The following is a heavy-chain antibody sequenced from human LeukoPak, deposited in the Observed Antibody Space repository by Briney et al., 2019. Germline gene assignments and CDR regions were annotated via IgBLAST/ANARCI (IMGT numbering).Heavy chain of an antibody. J-gene: IGHJ4*02. V-gene: IGHV3-7*01. CDR3: AKDQVANYYDSSGYYSSGDY. CDR2: IKQDGSEK. CDR1: GFTFSSYW. Sequence: PGGSLRLSCAASGFTFSSYWMSWVRQAPGKGLEWVANIKQDGSEKYYVDSVKGRFTISRDNAKNSLYLQMNSLRAEDTAVYYCAKDQVANYYDSSGYYSSGDYWGQGTLVTVSS. D-gene: IGHD3-22*01.